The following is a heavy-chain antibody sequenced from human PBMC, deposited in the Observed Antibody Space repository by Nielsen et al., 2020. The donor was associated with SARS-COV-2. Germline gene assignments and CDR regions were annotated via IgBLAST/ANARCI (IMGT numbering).Heavy chain of an antibody. CDR1: GFTLNSYG. Sequence: GESLKISCEASGFTLNSYGMTWVRQAPGKGLEWVAAIDGTSSYIYYADAVKGRLTISRDNAKNSLFLQMDSLRAEDTAVYYCARRWYGSGSDREAFDIWGRGTMVTISS. CDR3: ARRWYGSGSDREAFDI. V-gene: IGHV3-21*01. CDR2: IDGTSSYI. D-gene: IGHD3-10*01. J-gene: IGHJ3*02.